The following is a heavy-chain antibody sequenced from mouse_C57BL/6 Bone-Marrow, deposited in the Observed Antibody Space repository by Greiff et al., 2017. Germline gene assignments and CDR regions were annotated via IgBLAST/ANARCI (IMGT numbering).Heavy chain of an antibody. CDR1: GISITTGNYR. D-gene: IGHD2-3*01. V-gene: IGHV3-5*01. J-gene: IGHJ3*01. CDR2: IYYSGTI. Sequence: VQLKQSGPGLVKPSQTVFLTCTVTGISITTGNYRWSWIRQFPGNKLEWIGYIYYSGTITYNPSLTSRTTITRDTPKNQFFLEMNSLTAEDTATYYCARGDGYYPAWFAYWGQGTLVTVSA. CDR3: ARGDGYYPAWFAY.